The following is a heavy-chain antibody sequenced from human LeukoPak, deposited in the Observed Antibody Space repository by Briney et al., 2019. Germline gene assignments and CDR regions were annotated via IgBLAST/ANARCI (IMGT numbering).Heavy chain of an antibody. CDR3: ARGRRIAAAGTGSYYFDY. D-gene: IGHD6-13*01. J-gene: IGHJ4*02. CDR1: GGSISSYY. Sequence: SETLSLTCTVSGGSISSYYWSWIRQPAGKGLEWIGRIYTSGSTNYNPSLKSRVTMSVDTSKNQFSLKLSSVTAADTAVYYCARGRRIAAAGTGSYYFDYWGQGTLVTVSS. V-gene: IGHV4-4*07. CDR2: IYTSGST.